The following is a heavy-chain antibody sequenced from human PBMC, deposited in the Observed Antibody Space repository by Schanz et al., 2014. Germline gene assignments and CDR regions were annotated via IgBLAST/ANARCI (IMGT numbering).Heavy chain of an antibody. D-gene: IGHD6-13*01. V-gene: IGHV1-18*01. CDR2: ISAQTGDI. CDR1: GGTFSTYT. Sequence: QVQLVQSGAEVKKPGSSVKVSCKASGGTFSTYTISWVRQAPGQGLEWIGWISAQTGDIRYAQKMQGRVTMTRDVSSTTAFLELRSLRYDDTAVYYCASSGAGYSSSWDFDYWGQGSLVTVSS. CDR3: ASSGAGYSSSWDFDY. J-gene: IGHJ4*02.